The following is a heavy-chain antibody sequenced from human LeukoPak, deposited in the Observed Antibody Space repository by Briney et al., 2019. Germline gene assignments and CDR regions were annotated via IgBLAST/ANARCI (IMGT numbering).Heavy chain of an antibody. Sequence: GGSLRLSCAASGFTFSSYSMNWVRQAPGKGLEWVSYISSSSSTIYYADSVKGRFTISRDNAKNSLYLQMNSLRAEDTALYYCAKDTAEYYFDYWGQGTLVTVSS. J-gene: IGHJ4*02. CDR3: AKDTAEYYFDY. D-gene: IGHD5-18*01. CDR2: ISSSSSTI. V-gene: IGHV3-48*01. CDR1: GFTFSSYS.